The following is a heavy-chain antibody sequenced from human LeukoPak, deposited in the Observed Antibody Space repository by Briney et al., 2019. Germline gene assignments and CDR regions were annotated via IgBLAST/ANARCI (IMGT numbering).Heavy chain of an antibody. J-gene: IGHJ4*02. CDR2: ISYDGSNK. V-gene: IGHV3-30*18. CDR1: GFTLSSYA. CDR3: AKDGPQYCSSVNCLGGY. Sequence: GGSLRLSCAASGFTLSSYAMSWVRQAPGKGLEWVAVISYDGSNKYYADSVKGRFTISRDNSKNTLYLQMNSLRAEDTAVYYCAKDGPQYCSSVNCLGGYWGQGTLVTVSS. D-gene: IGHD2-2*01.